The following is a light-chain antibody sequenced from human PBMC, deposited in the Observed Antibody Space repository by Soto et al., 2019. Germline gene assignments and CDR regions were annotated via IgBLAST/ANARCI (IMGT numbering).Light chain of an antibody. CDR2: DAS. V-gene: IGKV3-20*01. CDR3: QQYGTSPLT. CDR1: QSVSRNY. Sequence: EIVLTQSPGTLSLSPGDSATLSCRASQSVSRNYLAWYQQKPGQAPRLLIFDASSRATGIPDRFSGSGSETDFTLNISRLEAEDFAVYHCQQYGTSPLTFGGGTKLEIK. J-gene: IGKJ4*01.